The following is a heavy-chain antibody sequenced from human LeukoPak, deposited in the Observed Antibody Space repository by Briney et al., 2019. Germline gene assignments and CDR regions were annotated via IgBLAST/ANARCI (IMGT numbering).Heavy chain of an antibody. V-gene: IGHV4-30-2*01. CDR2: IYHSGST. J-gene: IGHJ5*02. Sequence: SETLSLTCAVSGGSISSGGYSWSWIRQPPGKGLEWIGYIYHSGSTYYNPSLKSRVTISVDRSKNQFSLKLSSVTAADTAVYYCARVMGIAVGGDNYIWFDPWGQGTLVTVSS. D-gene: IGHD6-19*01. CDR1: GGSISSGGYS. CDR3: ARVMGIAVGGDNYIWFDP.